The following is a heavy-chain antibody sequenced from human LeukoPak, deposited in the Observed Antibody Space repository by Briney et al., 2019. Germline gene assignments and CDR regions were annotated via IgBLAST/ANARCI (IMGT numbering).Heavy chain of an antibody. J-gene: IGHJ4*02. Sequence: GASVKVSCKASGYTFTDYYMHWVRQAPGQGLEWMGWINPNSGGTNYAQKFQGRVTMTRDTSISTAYMELSRLRSDDTAVYYCARCREWELTTFDYWGQGTLVTVSS. CDR1: GYTFTDYY. CDR3: ARCREWELTTFDY. D-gene: IGHD1-26*01. V-gene: IGHV1-2*02. CDR2: INPNSGGT.